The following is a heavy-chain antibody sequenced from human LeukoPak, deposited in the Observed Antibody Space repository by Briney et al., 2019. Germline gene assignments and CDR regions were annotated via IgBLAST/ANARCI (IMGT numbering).Heavy chain of an antibody. CDR2: ISSSSSYI. Sequence: GGSLRLSCAASGFTFINYAMGWVRQAPGKGLEWVSSISSSSSYIYYADSVKGRFTISRDNAKNSLYLQMNSLRAEDTAVYYCAREYDSSGYVDYWGQGTLVTVSS. CDR3: AREYDSSGYVDY. J-gene: IGHJ4*02. V-gene: IGHV3-21*01. CDR1: GFTFINYA. D-gene: IGHD3-22*01.